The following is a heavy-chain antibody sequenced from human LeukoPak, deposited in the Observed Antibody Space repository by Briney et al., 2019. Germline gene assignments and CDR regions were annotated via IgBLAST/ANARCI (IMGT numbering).Heavy chain of an antibody. V-gene: IGHV3-30*04. D-gene: IGHD5-12*01. J-gene: IGHJ6*02. CDR3: ARDHDSGYGYHYYYGMDV. CDR2: ISYDGSNK. Sequence: GGSLRLSCAASGFTFSSYAMHWVRQAPGKGLEWVAVISYDGSNKYYADSVKGRFTISRDNSKNTLYLQMNSLRAEDTAVYYCARDHDSGYGYHYYYGMDVWGQGTTVTVSS. CDR1: GFTFSSYA.